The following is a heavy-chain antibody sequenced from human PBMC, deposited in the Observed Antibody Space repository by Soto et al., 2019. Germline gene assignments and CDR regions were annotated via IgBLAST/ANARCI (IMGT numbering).Heavy chain of an antibody. CDR2: IYRSEST. CDR3: AREVPGTREALDI. Sequence: PETLSRTCRVSGGSLGTYYWTWIRQPPGKVLEYIGYIYRSESTNYNPSLESRATISGDTSKNQFSLKLRSVIAADTAMYYCAREVPGTREALDI. D-gene: IGHD6-19*01. CDR1: GGSLGTYY. V-gene: IGHV4-59*01. J-gene: IGHJ3*02.